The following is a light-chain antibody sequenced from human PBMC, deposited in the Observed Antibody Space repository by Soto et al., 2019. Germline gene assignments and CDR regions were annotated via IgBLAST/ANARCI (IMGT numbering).Light chain of an antibody. V-gene: IGKV1-12*01. CDR2: AAS. CDR3: QQANSYPYT. Sequence: DIQMTQSPSSVSASVGDRVTITCRASQGISRWLAWYQQKPGKAPNLLIYAASNLQSGVPSRFSGSGSATDFTLTISSLQPEDFATYYCQQANSYPYTFGQGTKLEIK. CDR1: QGISRW. J-gene: IGKJ2*01.